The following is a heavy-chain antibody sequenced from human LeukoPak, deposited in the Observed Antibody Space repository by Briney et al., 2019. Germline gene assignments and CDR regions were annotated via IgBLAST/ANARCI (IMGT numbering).Heavy chain of an antibody. V-gene: IGHV4-39*01. CDR1: GGSISGSSYY. CDR2: IYYSGST. D-gene: IGHD6-13*01. Sequence: SETLSLTCTVSGGSISGSSYYWGWIRQPPGKGLEWIGSIYYSGSTYYNPSLKSRVTISVDTSKNQFSLKLSSVTAADTAVYYCARRSSSWYGEYYFDYWGQGTLVTVSS. J-gene: IGHJ4*02. CDR3: ARRSSSWYGEYYFDY.